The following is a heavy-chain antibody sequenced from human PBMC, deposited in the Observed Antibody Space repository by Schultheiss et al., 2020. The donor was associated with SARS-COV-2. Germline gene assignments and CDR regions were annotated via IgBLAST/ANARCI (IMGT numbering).Heavy chain of an antibody. CDR3: ASAGDGRFDP. Sequence: SETLSLTCTVSGGSISSYYWSWIRQPPGKGLEWIGYIYYSGSTNYNPSLKSRVTISIDKSKRQFSLKLSSVTAADTAVYYCASAGDGRFDPWGQGTLVTVSS. J-gene: IGHJ5*02. CDR2: IYYSGST. V-gene: IGHV4-59*12. CDR1: GGSISSYY. D-gene: IGHD7-27*01.